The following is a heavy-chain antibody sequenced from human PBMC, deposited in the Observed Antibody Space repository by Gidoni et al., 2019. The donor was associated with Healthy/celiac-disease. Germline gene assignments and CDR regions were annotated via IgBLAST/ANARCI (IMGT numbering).Heavy chain of an antibody. CDR1: GFPFSSYG. CDR3: AKEHDFPYGMDV. D-gene: IGHD2-21*02. V-gene: IGHV3-30*18. J-gene: IGHJ6*02. Sequence: QVQLVESGGGVVQPGRSLRLSCAASGFPFSSYGMHWVRQAPGKGLEWVAVISYDGSNKYYADSVKGRFTISRDNSKNTLYLQMNSLRAEDTAVYYCAKEHDFPYGMDVWGQGTTVTVSS. CDR2: ISYDGSNK.